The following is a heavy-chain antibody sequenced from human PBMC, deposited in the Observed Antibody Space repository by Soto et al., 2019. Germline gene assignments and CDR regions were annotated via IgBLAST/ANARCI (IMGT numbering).Heavy chain of an antibody. CDR3: ARGSVVAATLFDY. J-gene: IGHJ4*02. D-gene: IGHD2-15*01. Sequence: QVQLQESGPGLVKPSETLSLTCTVSGGSISSYYWSWIRQPPGKGLEWIGYIYYSGSTNYNPSLKSRVTISVDTSKNQFSLKLNSMTAADTAVYYCARGSVVAATLFDYWGQGTLVTVSS. V-gene: IGHV4-59*08. CDR1: GGSISSYY. CDR2: IYYSGST.